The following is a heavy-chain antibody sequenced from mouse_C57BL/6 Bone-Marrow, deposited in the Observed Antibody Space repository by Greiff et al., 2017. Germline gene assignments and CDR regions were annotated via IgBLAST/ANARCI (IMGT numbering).Heavy chain of an antibody. CDR1: GYTFTSYD. CDR2: IYPRDGST. CDR3: ARERNRVVADPYFDY. J-gene: IGHJ2*01. V-gene: IGHV1-85*01. Sequence: VQGVESGPELVKPGASVKLSCKASGYTFTSYDINRVKQRPGQGLEWIGWIYPRDGSTKYNEKFKGKATLTVDTSSSTAYMELHSLTSEDSAVYFCARERNRVVADPYFDYWGQGTTLAVSS. D-gene: IGHD1-1*01.